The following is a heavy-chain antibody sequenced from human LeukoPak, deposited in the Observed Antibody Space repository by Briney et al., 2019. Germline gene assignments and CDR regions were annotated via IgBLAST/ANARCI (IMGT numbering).Heavy chain of an antibody. Sequence: GGSLRLSCAASGFTFSSYAMSWVRQAPGKGLEWVSAISGSGGSTYYADFVKGRFTISRDNSKNTLYLQMNSLRAEDTAVYYCAKRPLKTAMVYYYGMDVWGRGTTVTVSS. V-gene: IGHV3-23*01. CDR3: AKRPLKTAMVYYYGMDV. CDR1: GFTFSSYA. CDR2: ISGSGGST. J-gene: IGHJ6*02. D-gene: IGHD5-18*01.